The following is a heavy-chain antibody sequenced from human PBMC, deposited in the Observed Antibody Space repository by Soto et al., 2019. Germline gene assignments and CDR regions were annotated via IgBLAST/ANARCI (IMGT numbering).Heavy chain of an antibody. Sequence: SETLSLTCAVYGGSFSGYYWSWIRQPPGKGLEWIGEINHSGSTNYNPSLKSRVTISVDTSKNQFSLKLSSVTAADTAVYYCAGYYYDSSGYDYWGQGTLVTVS. V-gene: IGHV4-34*01. CDR3: AGYYYDSSGYDY. J-gene: IGHJ4*02. CDR2: INHSGST. D-gene: IGHD3-22*01. CDR1: GGSFSGYY.